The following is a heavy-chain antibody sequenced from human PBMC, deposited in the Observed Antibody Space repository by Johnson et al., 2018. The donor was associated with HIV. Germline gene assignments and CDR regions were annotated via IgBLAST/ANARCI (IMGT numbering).Heavy chain of an antibody. D-gene: IGHD3-10*01. J-gene: IGHJ3*02. CDR1: GFTLSDSA. CDR2: ISYDGSNI. Sequence: QMLLVESGGGLVQPGGSLRLSCAASGFTLSDSALHWVRQAPGKGLEWVAVISYDGSNILYADSVKGRFTISRDNSKNTLYLQMNSLRAEDTAVYYCARARLLWFRELWPHDAFDIWGQWTKVTVSS. CDR3: ARARLLWFRELWPHDAFDI. V-gene: IGHV3-30-3*01.